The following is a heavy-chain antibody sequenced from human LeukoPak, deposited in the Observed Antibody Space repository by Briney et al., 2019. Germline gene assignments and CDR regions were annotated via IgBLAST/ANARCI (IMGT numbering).Heavy chain of an antibody. J-gene: IGHJ2*01. Sequence: PGGSLRLSCAASGFTVNSNDMSWVRQAPGKGLEWVSVVYTTDTTYYADSVKGRFTISRDNSKNTLYLQMNSLRAEDTAVYYCAREGPRNYWYFDLWGRGTLVTVSS. CDR2: VYTTDTT. CDR1: GFTVNSND. CDR3: AREGPRNYWYFDL. V-gene: IGHV3-53*01.